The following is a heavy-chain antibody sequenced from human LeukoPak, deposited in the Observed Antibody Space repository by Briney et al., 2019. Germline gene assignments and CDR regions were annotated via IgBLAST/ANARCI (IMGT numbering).Heavy chain of an antibody. D-gene: IGHD3-16*01. V-gene: IGHV1-2*02. Sequence: ASVKVSCKASGYTFTDYFIHWVRQAPGQGLEWMGWINPTSGGPNYAQKFQGRVTMTRDTSIATAYMELSRLRSDDTAVYYCARGGYYGFDPWGQGTLVTVSS. CDR2: INPTSGGP. J-gene: IGHJ5*02. CDR1: GYTFTDYF. CDR3: ARGGYYGFDP.